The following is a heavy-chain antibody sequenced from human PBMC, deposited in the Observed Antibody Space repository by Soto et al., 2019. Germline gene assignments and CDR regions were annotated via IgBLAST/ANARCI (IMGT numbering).Heavy chain of an antibody. J-gene: IGHJ5*02. V-gene: IGHV4-59*01. CDR1: GGSISSYY. CDR3: ARDLEEAVAGTSVLHGWFDP. Sequence: PSETLSLTCTVSGGSISSYYWSWIRQPPGKGLEWIGYIYYSGSTNYNPSLKSRVTISVDTSKNQFSLKLSSVTAADTAVYYCARDLEEAVAGTSVLHGWFDPWGQGTLVTVSS. CDR2: IYYSGST. D-gene: IGHD6-19*01.